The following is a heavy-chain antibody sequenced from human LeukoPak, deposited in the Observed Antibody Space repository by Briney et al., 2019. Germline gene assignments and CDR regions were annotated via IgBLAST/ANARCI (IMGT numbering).Heavy chain of an antibody. V-gene: IGHV3-30-3*01. Sequence: PGGSLRLSCAASGFTFSSYAMHWVRQAPGKGLEWVAVISYDGSNKYYADSVKGRFTISRDNSKNTLYLQMNSLRAEDTAVYYCARDRIIYYYYYGMDVWGQGTTVTVSS. J-gene: IGHJ6*02. CDR2: ISYDGSNK. CDR3: ARDRIIYYYYYGMDV. D-gene: IGHD1-14*01. CDR1: GFTFSSYA.